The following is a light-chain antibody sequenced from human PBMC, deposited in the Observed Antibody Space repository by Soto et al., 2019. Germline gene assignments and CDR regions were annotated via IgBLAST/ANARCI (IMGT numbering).Light chain of an antibody. Sequence: QSVLTQPASVSGSPGQSITISCTGTSSDVGGYDFVSWYQQHPGKAPKLMIYEVSNRPSGVSNRFSGSKSGNTASLTISGLQAEDEADYYCSSHTSSSSPYVCGIGTKATVL. CDR3: SSHTSSSSPYV. V-gene: IGLV2-14*01. CDR2: EVS. CDR1: SSDVGGYDF. J-gene: IGLJ1*01.